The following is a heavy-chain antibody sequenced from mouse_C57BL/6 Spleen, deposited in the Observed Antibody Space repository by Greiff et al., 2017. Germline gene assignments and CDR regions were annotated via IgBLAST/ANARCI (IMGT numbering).Heavy chain of an antibody. D-gene: IGHD2-10*01. CDR1: GFTFSDYG. V-gene: IGHV5-17*01. J-gene: IGHJ2*01. Sequence: DVMLVESGGGLVKPGGSLKLSCAASGFTFSDYGMHWVRQAPEKGLEWVAYISSGSSTIYYANTVKGRFTISRDNAKNTLFLQMTSLRSEDTALYYSAISLLFGGWGQGTTLSASS. CDR3: AISLLFGG. CDR2: ISSGSSTI.